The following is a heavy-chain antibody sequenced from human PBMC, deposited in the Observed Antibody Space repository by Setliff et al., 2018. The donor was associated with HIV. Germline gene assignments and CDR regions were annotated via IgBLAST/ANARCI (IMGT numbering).Heavy chain of an antibody. V-gene: IGHV3-23*01. CDR3: ARDLHWAFDY. J-gene: IGHJ4*02. CDR1: GFTFSSYA. CDR2: VSASDGRT. D-gene: IGHD7-27*01. Sequence: GGSLRLSCAASGFTFSSYAMSWVRQAPGKGLEWVSAVSASDGRTYYADSVKGRFTVSRDNAKNSLYLQMNSLRVEDTAVYYCARDLHWAFDYWGQGTQVTVSS.